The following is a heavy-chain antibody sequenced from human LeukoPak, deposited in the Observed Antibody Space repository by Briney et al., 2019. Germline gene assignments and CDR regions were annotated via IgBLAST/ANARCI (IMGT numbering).Heavy chain of an antibody. CDR1: GGTFSSYA. CDR2: INAYNGNT. V-gene: IGHV1-18*01. D-gene: IGHD5-18*01. Sequence: ASVKVSCKASGGTFSSYAISWVRQAPGQGLEWMGWINAYNGNTNYAQKLQGRVTMTTDTSTSTAYMELRSLRSDDTAVYYCAADTAMVGVTYYYYAMDVWGQGTTVTVSS. CDR3: AADTAMVGVTYYYYAMDV. J-gene: IGHJ6*02.